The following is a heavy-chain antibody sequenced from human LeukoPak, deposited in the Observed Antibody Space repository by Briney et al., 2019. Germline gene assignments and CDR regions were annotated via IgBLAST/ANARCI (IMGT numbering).Heavy chain of an antibody. Sequence: ASVKVSCKASGYTFTSYGISWVRQAPGQGLEWMGWISAHNGNTNYAQKLQGRVTMTTDTSTSTAYMELRSLRSDDTAVYYCARDRERSSNYYYYYGMDVWGQGTTVTVSS. CDR2: ISAHNGNT. J-gene: IGHJ6*02. D-gene: IGHD6-13*01. V-gene: IGHV1-18*01. CDR1: GYTFTSYG. CDR3: ARDRERSSNYYYYYGMDV.